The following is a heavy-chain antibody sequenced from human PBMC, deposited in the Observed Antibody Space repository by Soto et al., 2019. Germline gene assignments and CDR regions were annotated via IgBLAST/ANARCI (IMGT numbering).Heavy chain of an antibody. CDR2: IIPIFGTA. V-gene: IGHV1-69*12. J-gene: IGHJ6*02. CDR3: ARSLMVTMDYYGMDV. Sequence: QVQLVQSGAEVKKPGSSVKVSCKASGGTFSSYAISWVRQAPGQGLEWMGGIIPIFGTANYAQKFQGRVTIXXDXSXXTAYMELSSLRSEDTAVYYCARSLMVTMDYYGMDVWGQGTTVTVSS. CDR1: GGTFSSYA. D-gene: IGHD5-18*01.